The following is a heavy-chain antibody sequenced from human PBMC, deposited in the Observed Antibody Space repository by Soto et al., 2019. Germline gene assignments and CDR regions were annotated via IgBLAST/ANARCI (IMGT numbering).Heavy chain of an antibody. D-gene: IGHD3-3*01. CDR2: INPATGAA. J-gene: IGHJ3*02. CDR3: ARGGGVGVAGSAAFDM. Sequence: QLHLVQSGAVVKKPGASVTVSCSASGYPVTAYYMHWVRQAPGRGLEWMGGINPATGAAKYTQTFPGRGTLTRDTSTSTGFMEPSGLTSEDTAGFYWARGGGVGVAGSAAFDMWGQGTLVTVSS. CDR1: GYPVTAYY. V-gene: IGHV1-2*02.